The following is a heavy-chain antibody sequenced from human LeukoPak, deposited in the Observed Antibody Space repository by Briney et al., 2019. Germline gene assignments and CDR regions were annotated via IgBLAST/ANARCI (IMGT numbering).Heavy chain of an antibody. Sequence: PGGSLRLSCACPGSIFSALHITWLRQAPGKGLEWLAYISPSGSYTTYGDSVKGRFVISRDNTKNSVYLPVVQTCAEATSMHFFAPVPASGVFDYWGQGARVIAS. D-gene: IGHD2-2*01. CDR2: ISPSGSYT. V-gene: IGHV3-11*03. CDR1: GSIFSALH. J-gene: IGHJ4*02. CDR3: APVPASGVFDY.